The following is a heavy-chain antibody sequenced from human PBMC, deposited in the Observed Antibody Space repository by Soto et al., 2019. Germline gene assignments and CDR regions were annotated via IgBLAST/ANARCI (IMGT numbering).Heavy chain of an antibody. D-gene: IGHD6-13*01. CDR2: ISNSGGNT. Sequence: EVQLLESGGALVQPGGSLRLSCAASGYTFSSYAMTWVRQAPGKGLEWVSAISNSGGNTFHADSVKGRFTISRDNSKNTLYLQMNSRRAGDTAVYYCAKDQRGVSAAARMDVWGQGPTVPVSS. CDR3: AKDQRGVSAAARMDV. J-gene: IGHJ6*02. V-gene: IGHV3-23*01. CDR1: GYTFSSYA.